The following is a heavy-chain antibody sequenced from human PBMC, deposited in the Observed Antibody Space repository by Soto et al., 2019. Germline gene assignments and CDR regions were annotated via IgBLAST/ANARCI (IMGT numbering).Heavy chain of an antibody. J-gene: IGHJ6*02. CDR2: ISHSGDT. D-gene: IGHD2-2*01. Sequence: PSETLSLTCTVTGGSISNGDYSWAWLRQPPGKELEWIGTISHSGDTYYNPSLKSRVTISIDTAKNHLSLILSSVTAADTATYYRTRIYCTTTSCFINGMDVWGQGTTVTVSS. CDR1: GGSISNGDYS. CDR3: TRIYCTTTSCFINGMDV. V-gene: IGHV4-39*02.